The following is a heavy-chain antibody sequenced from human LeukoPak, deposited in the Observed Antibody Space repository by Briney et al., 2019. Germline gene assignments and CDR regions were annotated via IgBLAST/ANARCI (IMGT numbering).Heavy chain of an antibody. CDR1: GYTFTSYD. CDR2: MNPNSGNT. V-gene: IGHV1-8*01. J-gene: IGHJ4*02. Sequence: ASVKVSCKASGYTFTSYDINWVRQATGQGLEWMGWMNPNSGNTGYAQKFQGRVTMTRNTSISTAYMEPSSLRSEDTAVYYCARAPVVGSGYHYDYWGQGTLVTVSS. CDR3: ARAPVVGSGYHYDY. D-gene: IGHD3-22*01.